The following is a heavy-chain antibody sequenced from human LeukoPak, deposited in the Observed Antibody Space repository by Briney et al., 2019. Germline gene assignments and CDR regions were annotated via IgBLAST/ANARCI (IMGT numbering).Heavy chain of an antibody. J-gene: IGHJ4*02. V-gene: IGHV3-21*01. CDR3: GREGPETSRNGSGSNFY. Sequence: GGSLRLSCAASGFTFSSYSMNWVRQAPGKGLEWVSSISSSSSYIYYADSVKGRFTISRDNAKNSLYLQMNSLRAEDTAVYYCGREGPETSRNGSGSNFYWGKEPLVTSPQ. D-gene: IGHD3-10*01. CDR2: ISSSSSYI. CDR1: GFTFSSYS.